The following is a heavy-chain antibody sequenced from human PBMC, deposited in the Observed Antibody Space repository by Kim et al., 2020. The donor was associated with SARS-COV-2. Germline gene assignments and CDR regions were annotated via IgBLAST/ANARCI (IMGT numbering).Heavy chain of an antibody. CDR2: ISYDGSNK. J-gene: IGHJ6*02. V-gene: IGHV3-30*18. CDR3: AKDRGANHYCSSTSCPISYYYYGMDV. Sequence: GRSLRLSCAASGFTFSSYGMHWVRQAPGKGLEWVAVISYDGSNKYYADSVKGRFTISRDNSKNTLYLQMNSLRAEDTAVYYCAKDRGANHYCSSTSCPISYYYYGMDVWGQGTTVTVSS. CDR1: GFTFSSYG. D-gene: IGHD2-2*01.